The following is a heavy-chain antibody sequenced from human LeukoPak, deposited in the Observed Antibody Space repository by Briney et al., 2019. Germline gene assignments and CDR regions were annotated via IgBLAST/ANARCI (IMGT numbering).Heavy chain of an antibody. J-gene: IGHJ3*02. Sequence: SQSLSLTCAVSGGSISSGGYSWSWIRQPPGKGLEWIGYIYHSGSTYYNPSLKSRVTISVDRSKNQFSLKLSSVTAADTAVYYCARVYTAWGRAFDIWGQGTMVTVSS. CDR2: IYHSGST. CDR1: GGSISSGGYS. V-gene: IGHV4-30-2*01. D-gene: IGHD7-27*01. CDR3: ARVYTAWGRAFDI.